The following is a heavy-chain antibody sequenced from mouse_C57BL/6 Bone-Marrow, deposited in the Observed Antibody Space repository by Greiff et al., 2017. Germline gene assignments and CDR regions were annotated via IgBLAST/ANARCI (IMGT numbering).Heavy chain of an antibody. V-gene: IGHV1-9*01. CDR3: ARECDVKYYAMDY. CDR2: ILPGSGST. CDR1: GFKFTGYW. D-gene: IGHD2-13*01. Sequence: QVQLQQSGAELMKPGASVKLSCKATGFKFTGYWIEWVKQRPGHGLEWIGEILPGSGSTNYTEKFKGKATFTADTSSNTAYMQLSSLTTEDSAIYDSARECDVKYYAMDYWGQGTSVTVSS. J-gene: IGHJ4*01.